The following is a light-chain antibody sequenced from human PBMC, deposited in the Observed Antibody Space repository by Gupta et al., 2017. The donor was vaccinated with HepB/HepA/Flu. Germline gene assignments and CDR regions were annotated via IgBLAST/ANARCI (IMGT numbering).Light chain of an antibody. V-gene: IGLV2-11*01. J-gene: IGLJ3*02. CDR1: SSDIGGYNY. CDR3: CSYAGSYTHWV. Sequence: QSALTQPRSVAGSPGQSVTISCTGTSSDIGGYNYVSWYQQHPGKAPKLMIYDVSKRPSGVPDRFSGSKSGNTASLTISGLQAEDEGDYYCCSYAGSYTHWVFGGGTKLTVL. CDR2: DVS.